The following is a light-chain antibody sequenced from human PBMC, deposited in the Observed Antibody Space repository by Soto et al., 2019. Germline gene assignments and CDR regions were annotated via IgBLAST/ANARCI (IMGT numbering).Light chain of an antibody. CDR3: QSYDSSLSGRV. Sequence: QSVLTQPLSVSGAPGQRVTISCTGSSSNIGAGYDVHWYQQLPGTAPKLLIYGNSNRPSGVPDRFSGSKSGTSASLAITGLQAEDEADYYCQSYDSSLSGRVFGTGTKLTVL. CDR1: SSNIGAGYD. CDR2: GNS. J-gene: IGLJ1*01. V-gene: IGLV1-40*01.